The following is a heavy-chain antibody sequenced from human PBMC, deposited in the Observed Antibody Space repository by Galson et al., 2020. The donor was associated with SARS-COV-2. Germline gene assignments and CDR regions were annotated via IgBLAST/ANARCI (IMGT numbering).Heavy chain of an antibody. D-gene: IGHD4-17*01. Sequence: SQTLSLTCGVYGGSFSGYYWSWIRQSPGKGLECIGEINHSGSTNYNPSLKSRVTISVDTSNNQFSLRLNSVTAADTAVYYCARCTRIYGGESVRWYFDLWGRGALVTVSS. V-gene: IGHV4-34*01. J-gene: IGHJ2*01. CDR1: GGSFSGYY. CDR3: ARCTRIYGGESVRWYFDL. CDR2: INHSGST.